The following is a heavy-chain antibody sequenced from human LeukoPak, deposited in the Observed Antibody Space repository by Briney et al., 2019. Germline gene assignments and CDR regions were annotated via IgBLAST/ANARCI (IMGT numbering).Heavy chain of an antibody. Sequence: PGGSLRLSCAASGFTFSSYEMNWVRQAPGKGLEWVSYISSSGSTIYYADSVKGRFTISRDNAKNSLSLQMNSLRVEDTAVYYCARMEIVIEPSADNWFDPWGQGTLVTVAS. V-gene: IGHV3-48*03. J-gene: IGHJ5*02. D-gene: IGHD2-2*03. CDR1: GFTFSSYE. CDR2: ISSSGSTI. CDR3: ARMEIVIEPSADNWFDP.